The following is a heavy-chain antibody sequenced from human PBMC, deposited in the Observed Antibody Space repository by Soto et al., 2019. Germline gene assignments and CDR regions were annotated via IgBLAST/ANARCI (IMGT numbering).Heavy chain of an antibody. Sequence: QVQLQQWGAGLLKPSETLSLTCAVYGGSFSGYYWSWIRQPPGKGLEWIGEINHSGSTNYNPSLKRRVTISVDTSKNQFSLKLSSVTAADTAVYYCARGRTGYYYGSGSYYPSAYYYYGMDVWGQGTTVTVSS. CDR2: INHSGST. CDR1: GGSFSGYY. CDR3: ARGRTGYYYGSGSYYPSAYYYYGMDV. J-gene: IGHJ6*02. D-gene: IGHD3-10*01. V-gene: IGHV4-34*01.